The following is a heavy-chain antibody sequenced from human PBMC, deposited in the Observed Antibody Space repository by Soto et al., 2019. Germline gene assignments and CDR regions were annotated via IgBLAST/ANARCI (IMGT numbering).Heavy chain of an antibody. CDR3: ARGPPLGY. Sequence: QVQLQESGPGLVKPSQTLSLTCTVSGGSISSGGYYGSWVSQHPGKGLEWIGCIYYRGNTYYNPALKSRVTKSVNTSKNQYTLKLSSVTAAEAAEYYGARGPPLGYWGQGTLVTVSS. J-gene: IGHJ4*02. CDR2: IYYRGNT. CDR1: GGSISSGGYY. V-gene: IGHV4-31*03.